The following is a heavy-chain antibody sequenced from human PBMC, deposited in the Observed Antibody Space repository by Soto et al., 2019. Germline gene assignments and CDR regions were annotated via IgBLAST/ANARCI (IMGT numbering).Heavy chain of an antibody. CDR1: GYTFTSYG. CDR2: ISAYNGNT. Sequence: QVQLVQSGAEVKKPGASVKVSCKASGYTFTSYGISWVRQAPGQGLEGMGWISAYNGNTNYAQKLQGRVTMTTDTFTGTAYMELRSLRSGGTAVYYCARAAGVSGELYYWGQGTLVTVSS. J-gene: IGHJ4*02. CDR3: ARAAGVSGELYY. D-gene: IGHD1-26*01. V-gene: IGHV1-18*01.